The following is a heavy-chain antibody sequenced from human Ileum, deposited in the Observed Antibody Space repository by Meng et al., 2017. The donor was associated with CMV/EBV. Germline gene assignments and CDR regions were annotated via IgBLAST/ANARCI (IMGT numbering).Heavy chain of an antibody. Sequence: GESLKISCAASGFTFSSYAMNWVRQAPGEGLEWVSVIYSGATGTYYADSVKGRFTISRDNSKNTLYLQMNTLRAEDTAIYYCAKAHSGNYTPVPHYFYGMDVWGQGTTVTVSS. V-gene: IGHV3-23*03. J-gene: IGHJ6*02. CDR1: GFTFSSYA. CDR2: IYSGATGT. D-gene: IGHD1-26*01. CDR3: AKAHSGNYTPVPHYFYGMDV.